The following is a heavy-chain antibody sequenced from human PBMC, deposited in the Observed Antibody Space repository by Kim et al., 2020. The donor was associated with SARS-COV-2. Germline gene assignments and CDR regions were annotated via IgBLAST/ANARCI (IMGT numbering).Heavy chain of an antibody. V-gene: IGHV4-59*13. J-gene: IGHJ6*02. CDR3: ARDRGTGYGMDV. Sequence: SETLSLTCTVSGGSISSYYWSWIRQPPGKGLEWIGYIYYSGSTNYNPSLKSRVTISVDTSKNQFSLKLSSVTAADTAVYYCARDRGTGYGMDVWGQGTPDTVSS. D-gene: IGHD3-10*01. CDR1: GGSISSYY. CDR2: IYYSGST.